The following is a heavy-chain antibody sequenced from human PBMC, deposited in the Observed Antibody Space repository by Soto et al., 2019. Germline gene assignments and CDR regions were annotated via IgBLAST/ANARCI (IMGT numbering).Heavy chain of an antibody. J-gene: IGHJ5*02. Sequence: QVQLVESGGGMVQPGRSLRLSCVASGFTFSSYGMHWVRQAPGKGLEWVAVIAYDGSNKYYADSVKGRFTISRDNSKNTLYLQMNSLRAEDTAVYYCAKDNCISTSCYRLYNWFDPWGQGTLVTVSS. CDR2: IAYDGSNK. CDR1: GFTFSSYG. CDR3: AKDNCISTSCYRLYNWFDP. V-gene: IGHV3-30*18. D-gene: IGHD2-2*01.